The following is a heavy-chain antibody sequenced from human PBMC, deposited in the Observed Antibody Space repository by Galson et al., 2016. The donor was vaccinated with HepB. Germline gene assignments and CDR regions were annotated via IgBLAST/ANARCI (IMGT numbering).Heavy chain of an antibody. Sequence: SLRLSCAASGFTLSDFYMSWIRQAPGKGLEWVSYISISGNDIDYADSVKGRFTISRDKAKNPLYLQMNSLRAEDTAVYFCARDIGRNWFDPWGQGTLVTVSS. CDR3: ARDIGRNWFDP. CDR1: GFTLSDFY. CDR2: ISISGNDI. D-gene: IGHD1-26*01. V-gene: IGHV3-11*01. J-gene: IGHJ5*02.